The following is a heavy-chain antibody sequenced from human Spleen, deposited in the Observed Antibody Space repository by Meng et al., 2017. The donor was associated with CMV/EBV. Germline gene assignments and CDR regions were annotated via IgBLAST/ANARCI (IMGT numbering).Heavy chain of an antibody. Sequence: SVKVSCKASGGSLGSYGVTWVRQAPGQGLEWMGGSIPTFGTTNYAQKFQGRVTIITDESTDTAHMEMTSLRSEDTAVYYCAGHRPAPGSHYYYYGMDVWGQGTTVTVSS. CDR2: SIPTFGTT. D-gene: IGHD6-13*01. CDR3: AGHRPAPGSHYYYYGMDV. V-gene: IGHV1-69*05. CDR1: GGSLGSYG. J-gene: IGHJ6*02.